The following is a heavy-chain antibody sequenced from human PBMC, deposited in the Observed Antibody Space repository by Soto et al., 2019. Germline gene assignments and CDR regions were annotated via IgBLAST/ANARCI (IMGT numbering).Heavy chain of an antibody. Sequence: GGSLRLSCAASGFTVSSNYMSWVRQAPGKGLEWVSVIYSGGSTYYADSVKGRFTISRDNSKNTLYLQMNSLRAEDTAVYYCARLVVVFYYFDYWGQGTLVTVSS. CDR2: IYSGGST. CDR1: GFTVSSNY. CDR3: ARLVVVFYYFDY. V-gene: IGHV3-66*01. J-gene: IGHJ4*02. D-gene: IGHD3-22*01.